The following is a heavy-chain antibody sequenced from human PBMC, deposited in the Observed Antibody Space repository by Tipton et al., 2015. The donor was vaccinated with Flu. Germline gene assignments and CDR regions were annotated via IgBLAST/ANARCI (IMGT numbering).Heavy chain of an antibody. V-gene: IGHV1-69*09. CDR1: GG. CDR2: IIPLIDVT. D-gene: IGHD3-22*01. CDR3: ARDLYDSIKGGIRET. J-gene: IGHJ4*02. Sequence: QLVQSGAEVQKPGSSVKVSCKASGGISWVRQAPGQGLEWMGRIIPLIDVTNYAQKFQGRITVSADKTTSTVYMELSSLTSEDTAIYYCARDLYDSIKGGIRETGGKGTVVTVS.